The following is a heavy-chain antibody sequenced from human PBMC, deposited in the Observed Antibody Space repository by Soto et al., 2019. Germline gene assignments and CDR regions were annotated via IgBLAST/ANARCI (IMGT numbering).Heavy chain of an antibody. CDR1: GFTFSSYS. CDR2: ISSSSSYI. D-gene: IGHD2-2*01. CDR3: ARDPRSYIVVVPDPYFDY. Sequence: GASLKISCAASGFTFSSYSMNWVRQAPGKGLEWVSSISSSSSYIYYADSVKGRFTISRDNAKNSLYLQMNSLRAEDTAVYYCARDPRSYIVVVPDPYFDYWGQGTLVTVSS. V-gene: IGHV3-21*01. J-gene: IGHJ4*02.